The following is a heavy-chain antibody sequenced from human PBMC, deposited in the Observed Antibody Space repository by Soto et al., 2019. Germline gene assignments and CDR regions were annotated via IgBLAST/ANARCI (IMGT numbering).Heavy chain of an antibody. CDR2: IYYSGRS. J-gene: IGHJ4*02. CDR3: ARQRTTVVTQAYFDH. V-gene: IGHV4-39*01. D-gene: IGHD4-17*01. CDR1: GGSITSSSYY. Sequence: SETLSLTCTVSGGSITSSSYYWGWIRQPPGKGLEWIGGIYYSGRSYYNPSLKSRVTMSVDTSKNQFSLTLNSVTAADAAVYYCARQRTTVVTQAYFDHWGQGTLVTV.